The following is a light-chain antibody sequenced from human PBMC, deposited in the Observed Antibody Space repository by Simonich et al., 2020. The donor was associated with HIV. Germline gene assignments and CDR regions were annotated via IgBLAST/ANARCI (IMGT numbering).Light chain of an antibody. CDR2: WAS. CDR1: QSVLSSSNNKNY. Sequence: DIVMTQSPDSLAVSLGERATINCKSSQSVLSSSNNKNYLAWYQQKPGQPLNLLFYWASTRESGVPDRCSGSGSGTDFTLTINSLQAEDVAVYYCQQYYSTPQTFGQGTKVEIK. J-gene: IGKJ1*01. V-gene: IGKV4-1*01. CDR3: QQYYSTPQT.